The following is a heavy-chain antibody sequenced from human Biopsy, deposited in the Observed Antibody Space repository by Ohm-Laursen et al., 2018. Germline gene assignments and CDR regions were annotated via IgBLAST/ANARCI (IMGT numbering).Heavy chain of an antibody. J-gene: IGHJ4*02. Sequence: SETLSLTCTVSGGSISGYHWSWIRKAPGKGLEWLAFISYTGGITSNPSLNGWAIMSLDTSKNQFSLRLIYMIAADTAVYFCARMPHFDYWGQGILVTVSS. CDR1: GGSISGYH. CDR2: ISYTGGI. V-gene: IGHV4-59*01. CDR3: ARMPHFDY. D-gene: IGHD2-2*01.